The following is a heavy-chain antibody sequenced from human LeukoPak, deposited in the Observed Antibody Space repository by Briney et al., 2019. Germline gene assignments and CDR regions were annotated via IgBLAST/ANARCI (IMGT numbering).Heavy chain of an antibody. Sequence: PSETLSLTCAVYGGSFSGYYWSWIRQPPGKGLEWIGEINQRVSTNYNPSLKSRVTISVDTSKNQFSLKLSSVTAADTAVYYCARGSRITMVRGVRNYYDYMDVWGKGNTVTVSS. CDR3: ARGSRITMVRGVRNYYDYMDV. CDR1: GGSFSGYY. V-gene: IGHV4-34*01. CDR2: INQRVST. D-gene: IGHD3-10*01. J-gene: IGHJ6*03.